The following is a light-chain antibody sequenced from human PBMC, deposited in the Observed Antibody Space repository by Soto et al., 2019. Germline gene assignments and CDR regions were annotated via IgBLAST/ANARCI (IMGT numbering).Light chain of an antibody. V-gene: IGLV2-14*01. J-gene: IGLJ1*01. CDR3: SSYTSNSIV. CDR2: EVS. CDR1: SSDVGGYNY. Sequence: QSVLTQPASLSGSPGQSITISCTETSSDVGGYNYVSWYQQHPGKAPKLMIYEVSFRPSGISNRFSGSKSGNTASLTIPGLQAEDEADYYCSSYTSNSIVFGTGTKVTVL.